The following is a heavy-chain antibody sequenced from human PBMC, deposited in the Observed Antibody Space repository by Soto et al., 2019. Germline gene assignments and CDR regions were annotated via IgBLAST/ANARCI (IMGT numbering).Heavy chain of an antibody. J-gene: IGHJ3*02. CDR2: IIPILGIA. Sequence: QVQLVQSGAEVKKPGSSVKVSCKASGGTFSSYTISWVRQAPGQGLEWMGRIIPILGIANYAKKFQGRVTITADKSTSTAYMELRSLRSEDTAVYYCASEVAYCSGGSCRLPFGIWGHGTMVTVSS. CDR1: GGTFSSYT. V-gene: IGHV1-69*02. D-gene: IGHD2-15*01. CDR3: ASEVAYCSGGSCRLPFGI.